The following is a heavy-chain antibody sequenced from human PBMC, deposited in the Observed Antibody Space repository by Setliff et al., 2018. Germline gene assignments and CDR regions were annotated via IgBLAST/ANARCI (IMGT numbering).Heavy chain of an antibody. J-gene: IGHJ5*02. V-gene: IGHV1-18*01. CDR2: ISAYTGKA. CDR3: ARRGYYYDTSRWTKRFDP. D-gene: IGHD3-22*01. Sequence: ASVKVSCKASDYAFVSYGLSWMRQAPGQGLEWLGWISAYTGKADYAHNFQDRLTMTTDTSTNTAYMELRSLRSDDTAVYFCARRGYYYDTSRWTKRFDPWGQGTLVTVSS. CDR1: DYAFVSYG.